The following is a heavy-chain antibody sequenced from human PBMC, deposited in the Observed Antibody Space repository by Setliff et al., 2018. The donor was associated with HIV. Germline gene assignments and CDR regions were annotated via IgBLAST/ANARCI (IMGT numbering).Heavy chain of an antibody. Sequence: SLTCTVSGGSISSGGYYWSWIRQHPGKGLEWIGFIYYSGSTYHNPSLKSRVTISVDTSKNQFSLKLRFVTAADTAVYSCARRQSYYDILNGRAFDALDIWGQGTKVTVSS. D-gene: IGHD3-9*01. CDR2: IYYSGST. J-gene: IGHJ3*02. V-gene: IGHV4-31*03. CDR1: GGSISSGGYY. CDR3: ARRQSYYDILNGRAFDALDI.